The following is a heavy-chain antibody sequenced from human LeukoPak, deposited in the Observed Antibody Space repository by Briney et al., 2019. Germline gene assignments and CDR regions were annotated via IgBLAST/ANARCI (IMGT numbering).Heavy chain of an antibody. CDR2: MNPNSGNT. CDR1: GYTFTSYD. D-gene: IGHD6-19*01. CDR3: ARRAVDNSYYYYMDV. V-gene: IGHV1-8*01. Sequence: ASVKVSCKASGYTFTSYDINWVRQATGQGLEWMGWMNPNSGNTGYAQKFQGRVTITRNTSISTAYMEVSSLRYEDTAVYYCARRAVDNSYYYYMDVWGKGTTVTVSS. J-gene: IGHJ6*03.